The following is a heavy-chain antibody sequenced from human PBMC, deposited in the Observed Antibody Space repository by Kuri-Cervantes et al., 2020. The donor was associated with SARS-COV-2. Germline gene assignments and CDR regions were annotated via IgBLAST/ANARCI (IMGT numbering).Heavy chain of an antibody. V-gene: IGHV4-59*12. CDR2: IYYSGST. D-gene: IGHD6-13*01. Sequence: GSLRLSCTVSGGSISSYYWSWIRQPPGKGLEWIGYIYYSGSTNYNPSLKSRVTMSVDTSKNQFSLKLSSVTAADTAVYYCARDRYSSSWYEGVLFAFDIWGQGTMVTVSS. CDR1: GGSISSYY. CDR3: ARDRYSSSWYEGVLFAFDI. J-gene: IGHJ3*02.